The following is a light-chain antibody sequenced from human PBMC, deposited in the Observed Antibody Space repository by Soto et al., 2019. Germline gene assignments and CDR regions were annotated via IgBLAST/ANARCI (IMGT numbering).Light chain of an antibody. CDR1: QSINNY. Sequence: RVTIIGRASQSINNYLAWYQQKPGKAPKLLIYKASTLESGVPSTFSGSGSGTEFTLTISSLEPEDFAVYYCQQRSSWPLTFGGGTKVDIK. CDR3: QQRSSWPLT. J-gene: IGKJ4*01. CDR2: KAS. V-gene: IGKV1-5*03.